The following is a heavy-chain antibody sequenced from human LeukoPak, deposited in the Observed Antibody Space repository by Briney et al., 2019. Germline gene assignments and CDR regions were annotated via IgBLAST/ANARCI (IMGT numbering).Heavy chain of an antibody. CDR3: ARAMRSGYDY. V-gene: IGHV3-30*03. D-gene: IGHD5-12*01. J-gene: IGHJ4*02. CDR1: GFTLSNYG. CDR2: ISYDGSNK. Sequence: EGSLRLSCAASGFTLSNYGMHWVRQAPGKGLEWVAVISYDGSNKYYAESVKGRFTISRDNSKNTLYLQMNSLRAEDTAVYYCARAMRSGYDYWGQGTLVTVSS.